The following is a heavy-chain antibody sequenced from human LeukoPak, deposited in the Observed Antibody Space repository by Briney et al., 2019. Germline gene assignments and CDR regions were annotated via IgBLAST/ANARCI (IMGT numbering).Heavy chain of an antibody. D-gene: IGHD3-10*01. V-gene: IGHV1-46*01. CDR3: ARGTPPGT. Sequence: GASVKVSCKTSGYTFSTYYMHWVRQAPGQGLEWLGIIHPTDGSTSYTQKFQGRVTMTRDTSISTAYMELSRLRSDDTAVYYCARGTPPGTWGQGTLVTVSS. J-gene: IGHJ5*02. CDR1: GYTFSTYY. CDR2: IHPTDGST.